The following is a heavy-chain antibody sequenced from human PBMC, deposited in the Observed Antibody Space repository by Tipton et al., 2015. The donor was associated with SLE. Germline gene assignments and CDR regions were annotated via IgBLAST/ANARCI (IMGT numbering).Heavy chain of an antibody. V-gene: IGHV4-34*01. CDR2: INHSGST. J-gene: IGHJ4*02. Sequence: TLSLTCAVSGGSFSDYYWSWIRQTPGKGLEWIGEINHSGSTNYNPSLESRVTISRDTSKNQFSLQLSSVAAADTAMYYCAGQFYDFWSGYFPDFFDCWGQGILVSVSS. CDR3: AGQFYDFWSGYFPDFFDC. CDR1: GGSFSDYY. D-gene: IGHD3-3*01.